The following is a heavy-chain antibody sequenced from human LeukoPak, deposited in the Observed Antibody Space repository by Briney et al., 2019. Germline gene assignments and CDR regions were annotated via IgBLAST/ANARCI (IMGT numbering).Heavy chain of an antibody. Sequence: KTSGTLSLTCDVSGGSISSTYWWTWVRQSPGKGLEWIGEIYRSGITNYNPSLKSRVTISVDKPKNHFSLKLKSVTAADTAVYYCAREDPDRKIDYWGQGTLVTVSS. J-gene: IGHJ4*02. CDR3: AREDPDRKIDY. D-gene: IGHD1-14*01. V-gene: IGHV4-4*02. CDR1: GGSISSTYW. CDR2: IYRSGIT.